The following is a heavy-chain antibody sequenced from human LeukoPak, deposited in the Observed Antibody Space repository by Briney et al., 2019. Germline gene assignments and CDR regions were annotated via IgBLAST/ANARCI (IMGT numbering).Heavy chain of an antibody. CDR2: INPNSGGT. D-gene: IGHD2-2*01. V-gene: IGHV1-2*02. CDR1: GYTFTGYY. J-gene: IGHJ5*02. Sequence: GASVTVSCKASGYTFTGYYMNWVRQAPAQGLDWMGCINPNSGGTIYGQKFQGRVTMTRATSISTAYMELSRLRSDDTAVYYCARDIVVVPAAMPEDWFDPWGQGTLVTVSS. CDR3: ARDIVVVPAAMPEDWFDP.